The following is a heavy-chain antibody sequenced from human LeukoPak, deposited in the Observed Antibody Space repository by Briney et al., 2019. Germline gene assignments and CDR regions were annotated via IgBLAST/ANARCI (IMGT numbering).Heavy chain of an antibody. Sequence: PGGSLRLSCAASGFTFTNFGMNWVRQAPGKGLEWVSYIGGRSTTVFYADSVKGRFTISRDNARNSVYLQMNSLRDEDTAVYYCARGEYGSGSYHIDYWGQGTLVTVSS. CDR1: GFTFTNFG. D-gene: IGHD3-10*01. J-gene: IGHJ4*02. CDR2: IGGRSTTV. V-gene: IGHV3-48*02. CDR3: ARGEYGSGSYHIDY.